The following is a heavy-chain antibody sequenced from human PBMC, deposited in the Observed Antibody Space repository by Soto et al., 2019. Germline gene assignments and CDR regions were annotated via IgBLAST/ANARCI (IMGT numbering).Heavy chain of an antibody. D-gene: IGHD3-10*01. CDR2: ISGNGDST. CDR3: AKSHATSYYYGSGRYYYGMDV. CDR1: EITFIAYA. V-gene: IGHV3-23*01. J-gene: IGHJ6*02. Sequence: GGSLRHSCAASEITFIAYAMGWVRQTPGKGLEWVSGISGNGDSTYYADSVKGRFTISRDNSKNTLYLQMNSLRAEDTAVYYCAKSHATSYYYGSGRYYYGMDVWGQGTTVTVSS.